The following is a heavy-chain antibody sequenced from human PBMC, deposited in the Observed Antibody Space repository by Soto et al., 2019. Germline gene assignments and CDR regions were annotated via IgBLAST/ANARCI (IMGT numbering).Heavy chain of an antibody. V-gene: IGHV4-31*03. CDR3: ARDGSLRDYGDYGGVDY. CDR1: GGSISSGGYY. J-gene: IGHJ4*02. D-gene: IGHD4-17*01. CDR2: IYYSGST. Sequence: SETLSLTCTVSGGSISSGGYYWSWSRQHPGKGLEWIGYIYYSGSTYYNPSLKSRVTISVDTSKNQFSLKLSSVTAADTAVYYCARDGSLRDYGDYGGVDYWGQGTLVTVSS.